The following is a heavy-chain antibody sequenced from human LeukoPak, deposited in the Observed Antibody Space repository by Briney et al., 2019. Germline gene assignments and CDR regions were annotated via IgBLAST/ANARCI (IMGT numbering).Heavy chain of an antibody. CDR1: GFTVSSNS. CDR2: IYSGGST. Sequence: GGSLRPSCAASGFTVSSNSMSWVRQAPGKGLEWVSVIYSGGSTYYADSVKRRFTISRDNSKNTLYLQMNSLRAEDTAVYYCARVLTYYYDSSGYSFDYWGQGTLFTVSS. J-gene: IGHJ4*02. V-gene: IGHV3-53*05. CDR3: ARVLTYYYDSSGYSFDY. D-gene: IGHD3-22*01.